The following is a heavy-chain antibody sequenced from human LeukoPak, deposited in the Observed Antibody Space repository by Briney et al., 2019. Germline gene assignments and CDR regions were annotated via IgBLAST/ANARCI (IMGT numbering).Heavy chain of an antibody. J-gene: IGHJ6*02. CDR3: ARDGQQLAPYAMDV. V-gene: IGHV3-33*01. Sequence: GGSLRLSCAASGFRFGSHAVHWVRQPPGKGLEWLAQIWYDGSNKYYVDSVKGRFTTSRDNSKNTVYLQMNSLRAEDTAVYFCARDGQQLAPYAMDVRGQGTTVTVSS. CDR1: GFRFGSHA. CDR2: IWYDGSNK. D-gene: IGHD6-13*01.